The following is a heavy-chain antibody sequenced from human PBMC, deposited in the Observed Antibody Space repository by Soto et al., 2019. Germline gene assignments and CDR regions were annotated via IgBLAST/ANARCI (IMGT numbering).Heavy chain of an antibody. CDR2: IDPGSGYT. J-gene: IGHJ4*02. D-gene: IGHD2-8*01. V-gene: IGHV1-3*01. Sequence: QVQLVQSGAEVKKPGASVRVSCKPSGYTLTNYAIHWVRQAAGQGLEWLGWIDPGSGYTTFSQRFQGRVTLSRDNSASTFYMDLTSLTSEDTAVYVCTRDLNGGNPFDYWGQGTLVTVSS. CDR1: GYTLTNYA. CDR3: TRDLNGGNPFDY.